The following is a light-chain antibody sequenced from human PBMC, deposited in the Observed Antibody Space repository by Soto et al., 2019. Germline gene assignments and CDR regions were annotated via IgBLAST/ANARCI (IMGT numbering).Light chain of an antibody. CDR3: TSYSVSSTYV. J-gene: IGLJ1*01. V-gene: IGLV2-14*01. Sequence: QSALTQPASVSGSPGQLITISCTGTSSDIGGYTYVSWYQQHPGKAPKLMIFDVTNRPSGVSNRFSGSKSGNTASLTISGLQADVEADYYCTSYSVSSTYVSVTRSNVT. CDR1: SSDIGGYTY. CDR2: DVT.